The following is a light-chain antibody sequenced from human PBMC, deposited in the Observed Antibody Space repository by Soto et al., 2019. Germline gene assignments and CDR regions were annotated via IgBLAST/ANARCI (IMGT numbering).Light chain of an antibody. J-gene: IGLJ2*01. CDR3: GTWDSSLSAGV. CDR1: SSNIGNNY. V-gene: IGLV1-51*01. Sequence: SVLTQPPSVSAAPGQKVTISCSGGSSNIGNNYVSWYQQLPGTAPKLLIYDNNKRPSGIPDQFSGSKSGTSATLGITGLQTGDEANYYCGTWDSSLSAGVFGGGT. CDR2: DNN.